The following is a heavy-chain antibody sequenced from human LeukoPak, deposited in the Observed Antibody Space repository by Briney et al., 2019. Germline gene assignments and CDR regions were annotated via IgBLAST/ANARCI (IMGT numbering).Heavy chain of an antibody. Sequence: GGSLRLSCAASGFTFSSYAMSWVRQAPGKGLEWVSAISGSGGSTYYADSVKGRFTISRDNAKNSLYLQMNSLRAEDTAVYYCASLFGGDYHEDAFDIWGQGTMVTVSS. CDR3: ASLFGGDYHEDAFDI. D-gene: IGHD2-21*02. CDR2: ISGSGGST. J-gene: IGHJ3*02. CDR1: GFTFSSYA. V-gene: IGHV3-23*01.